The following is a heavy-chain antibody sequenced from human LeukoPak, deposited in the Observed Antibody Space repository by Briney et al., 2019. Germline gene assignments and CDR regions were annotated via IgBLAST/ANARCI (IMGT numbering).Heavy chain of an antibody. D-gene: IGHD3-22*01. Sequence: KPSETLSLTCTVSGGSISSYYWSWIRQPPGKGLEWIGYIYYSGSTNYNPSLKSRVTISVDTSKNQLSLKLSSVTAADTAVYYCARSYYDSSGPPKSWGQGTLVTVSS. CDR3: ARSYYDSSGPPKS. CDR1: GGSISSYY. V-gene: IGHV4-59*01. J-gene: IGHJ5*02. CDR2: IYYSGST.